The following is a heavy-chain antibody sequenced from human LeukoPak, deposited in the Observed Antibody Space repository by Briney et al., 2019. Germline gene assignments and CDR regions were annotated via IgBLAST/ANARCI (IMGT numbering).Heavy chain of an antibody. CDR2: IIPISGTA. CDR1: GVTFSSYA. V-gene: IGHV1-69*05. J-gene: IGHJ4*02. CDR3: ARDISAFGYSYES. Sequence: SVKVSCKASGVTFSSYAISWVRQAPGQGLEWMGRIIPISGTANYAQKFQGRVTITTDESTSTAYMELSSLRSEDTAVYYCARDISAFGYSYESWGQGTLVTVSS. D-gene: IGHD5-18*01.